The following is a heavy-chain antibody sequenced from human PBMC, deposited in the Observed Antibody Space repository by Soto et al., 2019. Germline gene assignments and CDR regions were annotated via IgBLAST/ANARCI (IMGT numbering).Heavy chain of an antibody. V-gene: IGHV4-34*01. D-gene: IGHD5-12*01. CDR1: GGSFSGYY. Sequence: QVLVQQWGAGLLKPSETLSLTCAVSGGSFSGYYWSWIRQPPGKGLEWIGEMNHIGRTYYIPSLKSRLDISVDTSKNQLSLTLSCVTAADTAVYYCARGYETNWDTPQYWGQGILVTVSS. CDR2: MNHIGRT. J-gene: IGHJ4*02. CDR3: ARGYETNWDTPQY.